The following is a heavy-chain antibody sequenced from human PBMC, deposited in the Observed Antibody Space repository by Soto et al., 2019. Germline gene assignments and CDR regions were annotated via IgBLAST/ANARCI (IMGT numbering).Heavy chain of an antibody. Sequence: SGTLSLTCTVSGGSISGFSWSWTRQPPGKALEWIGHISYIGNTNYNPSLKSRVTMSVDISKNQFSLNLNSVTAADTAVYYCKRVAHFGKNQRLDYWGQGTLVTVSS. CDR2: ISYIGNT. V-gene: IGHV4-59*01. CDR1: GGSISGFS. D-gene: IGHD6-19*01. CDR3: KRVAHFGKNQRLDY. J-gene: IGHJ4*01.